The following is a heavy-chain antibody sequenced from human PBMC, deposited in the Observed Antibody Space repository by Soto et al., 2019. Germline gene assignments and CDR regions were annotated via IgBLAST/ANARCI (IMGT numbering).Heavy chain of an antibody. CDR2: ISSSGRHM. CDR1: GFTFSDYY. D-gene: IGHD2-2*01. V-gene: IGHV3-11*01. J-gene: IGHJ6*02. CDR3: ARGYCSTTSCDVDV. Sequence: QVQLVESGGGLVKPGGSLRLSCAASGFTFSDYYMSWIRQAPGKGLEWVSYISSSGRHMFYADSVKGQFTISRDNAKNSLYLQMKSLRAEDTAVYYCARGYCSTTSCDVDVRGQGTTVTVSS.